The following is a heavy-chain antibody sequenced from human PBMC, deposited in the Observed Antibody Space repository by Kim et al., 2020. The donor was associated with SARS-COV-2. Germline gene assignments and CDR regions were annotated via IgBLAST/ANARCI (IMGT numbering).Heavy chain of an antibody. CDR1: GGSISSSSYY. J-gene: IGHJ4*02. D-gene: IGHD5-12*01. V-gene: IGHV4-39*01. CDR2: IYYSGST. CDR3: ARRGDGYNYYFDY. Sequence: SETLSLTCTVSGGSISSSSYYWGWIRQPPGKGLEWIGSIYYSGSTYYNPSLKSRVTISVDTSKNQFSLKLSSVTAADTAVYYCARRGDGYNYYFDYWGQGTLVTVSS.